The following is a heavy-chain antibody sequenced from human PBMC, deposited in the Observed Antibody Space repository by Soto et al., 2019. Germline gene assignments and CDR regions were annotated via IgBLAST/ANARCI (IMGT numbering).Heavy chain of an antibody. Sequence: SETLSLTCNVSYTSITDEYWAWIRQSPGKGLEWIGYMYNTGSTVYNPSFKSRVTISVDTSKNQFSLKLNSVTAADTAVYYCARDLWGYCGTDCYPLDVWGQGTTVTVSS. CDR2: MYNTGST. CDR3: ARDLWGYCGTDCYPLDV. V-gene: IGHV4-59*01. J-gene: IGHJ6*02. D-gene: IGHD2-21*02. CDR1: YTSITDEY.